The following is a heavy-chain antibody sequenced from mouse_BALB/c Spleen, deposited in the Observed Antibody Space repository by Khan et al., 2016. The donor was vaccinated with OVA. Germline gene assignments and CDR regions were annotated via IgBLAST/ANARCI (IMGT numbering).Heavy chain of an antibody. D-gene: IGHD1-1*01. CDR3: ASYYGSSYGVFFAY. V-gene: IGHV14-1*02. CDR1: GFNIKDYY. J-gene: IGHJ3*01. Sequence: VQLKESGAELVRPGALVKLSCKASGFNIKDYYMHWVKQRPEQGLEWIGWIDPENGNTIYDPKFKGKASITADTSYNTAYLQLSSLTSEDTAVYYCASYYGSSYGVFFAYWGQGTLVTVSA. CDR2: IDPENGNT.